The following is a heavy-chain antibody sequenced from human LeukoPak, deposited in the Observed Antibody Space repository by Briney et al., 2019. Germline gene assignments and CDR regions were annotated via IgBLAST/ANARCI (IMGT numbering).Heavy chain of an antibody. D-gene: IGHD3-3*01. J-gene: IGHJ5*02. V-gene: IGHV4-59*01. Sequence: SETLSLTCTVSGGSISSYYWSWIRQPPGKGLEWIGYIYYSGSTNYNPSLKSRVTISVDTSKDQFSLKLSSVTAADTAVYYCVRGGPPITIFGVVISWFDPWGQGTLVTVSS. CDR3: VRGGPPITIFGVVISWFDP. CDR1: GGSISSYY. CDR2: IYYSGST.